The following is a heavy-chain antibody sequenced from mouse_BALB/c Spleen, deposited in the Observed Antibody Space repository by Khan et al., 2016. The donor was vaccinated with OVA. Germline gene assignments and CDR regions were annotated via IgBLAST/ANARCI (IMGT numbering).Heavy chain of an antibody. V-gene: IGHV2-6-4*01. CDR2: IWGGGGT. Sequence: QVQLKESGPGLVAPSQSLSITCTVSGFSLSRYNIHWVRQPPGKGLEWLGMIWGGGGTDYNSTLKSRLSISKDNSKSQVFLKMNSLQTDDTAMYXCARAYYRYDGYYAMDYWGQGTSVTGSS. CDR3: ARAYYRYDGYYAMDY. J-gene: IGHJ4*01. CDR1: GFSLSRYN. D-gene: IGHD2-14*01.